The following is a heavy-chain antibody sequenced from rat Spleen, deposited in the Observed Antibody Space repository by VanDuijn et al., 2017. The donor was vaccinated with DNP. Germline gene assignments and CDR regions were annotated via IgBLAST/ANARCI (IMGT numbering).Heavy chain of an antibody. D-gene: IGHD1-12*02. V-gene: IGHV2-19*01. CDR1: DFSLTDYS. CDR2: IRANGIT. J-gene: IGHJ2*01. CDR3: TREGRTMVVGFLDY. Sequence: QVQLKESGPGLVQPSQTLSLTCTVSDFSLTDYSVHWVRQSPGKGLEWLGRIRANGITDYNSGLKSRRSISRDISKSQVFLKMNSLQTEDSAIYFWTREGRTMVVGFLDYWGRGVMVTVSS.